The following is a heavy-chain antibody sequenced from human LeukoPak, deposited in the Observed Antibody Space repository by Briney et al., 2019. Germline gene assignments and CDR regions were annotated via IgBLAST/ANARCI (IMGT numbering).Heavy chain of an antibody. V-gene: IGHV3-30-3*02. CDR2: ISYDGSNK. J-gene: IGHJ4*02. CDR1: GFTFSSYA. CDR3: AKQESYYDY. Sequence: GRSLRLSCAASGFTFSSYAMHWVRQAPGKGLEWVAVISYDGSNKYYADSVKGRFTISRDNSKNTLYLQMNSLRAEDTAVYYCAKQESYYDYWGQGTLVTVSS.